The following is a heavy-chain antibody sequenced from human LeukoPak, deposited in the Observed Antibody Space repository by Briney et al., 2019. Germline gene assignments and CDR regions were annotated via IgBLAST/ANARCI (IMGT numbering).Heavy chain of an antibody. Sequence: SETLSLTCAVSGGSISSSNWWSWVRQPPGKGLEWIGSIYYSGSTYYNPSLKSRVTISVDTSKNQFSLKLSSVTAADTAVYYCARGGYTVTYYFDYWGQGTLVTVSS. CDR3: ARGGYTVTYYFDY. CDR1: GGSISSSNW. V-gene: IGHV4-39*01. CDR2: IYYSGST. J-gene: IGHJ4*02. D-gene: IGHD4-11*01.